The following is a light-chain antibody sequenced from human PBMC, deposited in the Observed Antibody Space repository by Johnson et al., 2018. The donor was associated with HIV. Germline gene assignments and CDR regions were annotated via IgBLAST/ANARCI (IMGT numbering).Light chain of an antibody. J-gene: IGLJ1*01. CDR2: DNN. V-gene: IGLV1-51*02. Sequence: QPVLTQPPSVSAAPGQMVSISCSGSSSNIGNHHVSWFQQLPETAPKLLIYDNNKRPSGIPDRFSGSKSGTSATLGITGLPTGDEADYYCETWDNSLIAYVFGTGTKVTVL. CDR1: SSNIGNHH. CDR3: ETWDNSLIAYV.